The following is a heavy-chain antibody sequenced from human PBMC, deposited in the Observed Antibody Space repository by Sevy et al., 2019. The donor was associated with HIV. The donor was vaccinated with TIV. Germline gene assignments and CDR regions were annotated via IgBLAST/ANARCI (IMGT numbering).Heavy chain of an antibody. CDR3: ARGAMATSTYNWFDP. V-gene: IGHV1-69*13. J-gene: IGHJ5*02. CDR1: GGTFSSYA. Sequence: ASVKVSCKASGGTFSSYAISWVRQAPGQGLEWMGGIIPIFGTANYAQKFQGRVTITADESNSTAYMELSSLRSEDTAVYYCARGAMATSTYNWFDPWGQGTLVTVSS. CDR2: IIPIFGTA. D-gene: IGHD5-18*01.